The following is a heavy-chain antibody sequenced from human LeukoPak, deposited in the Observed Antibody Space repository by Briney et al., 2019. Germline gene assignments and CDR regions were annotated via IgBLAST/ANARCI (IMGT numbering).Heavy chain of an antibody. J-gene: IGHJ4*02. D-gene: IGHD5-18*01. V-gene: IGHV3-30*01. CDR2: ISYDGSNK. CDR1: GFTFSSYA. CDR3: ARDVAMVPSY. Sequence: GGSLRLSCAVSGFTFSSYAMHWVRQAPGKGLEWVAVISYDGSNKYYADSVKGRFTISRDNSKNTLYLQMNSLRAEDTAVYYCARDVAMVPSYWGQGTLVTVSS.